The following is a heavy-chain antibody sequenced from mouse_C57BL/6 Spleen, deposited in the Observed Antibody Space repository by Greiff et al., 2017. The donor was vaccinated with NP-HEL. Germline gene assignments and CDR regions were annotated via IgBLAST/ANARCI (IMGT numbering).Heavy chain of an antibody. J-gene: IGHJ2*01. CDR3: ASLTGKDY. CDR2: ISDGGSYT. V-gene: IGHV5-4*01. CDR1: GFTFSSYA. Sequence: EVQGVESGGGLVKPGGSLKLSCAASGFTFSSYAMSWVRQTPEKRLEWVATISDGGSYTYYPDNVQGRFTISRDNAKNNLYLQMSHLKSEDTAMYYCASLTGKDYWGQGTTLTVSS. D-gene: IGHD4-1*01.